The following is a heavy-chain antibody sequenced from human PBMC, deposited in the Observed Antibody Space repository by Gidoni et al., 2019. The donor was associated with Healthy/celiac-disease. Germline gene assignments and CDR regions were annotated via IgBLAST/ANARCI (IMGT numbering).Heavy chain of an antibody. D-gene: IGHD4-17*01. CDR2: IYDSGST. J-gene: IGHJ3*02. V-gene: IGHV4-31*03. CDR3: ARDDGYGVLRAAFDI. CDR1: GGSISSGGYY. Sequence: QVQLQESGPGLVKPSQTLSLTCTVSGGSISSGGYYWSWIRQHPGKGLEWIGYIYDSGSTDYNPSLKSRVTISVDTSKNQFALKLSSVTAADTAVYYCARDDGYGVLRAAFDIWGQGTMVTVSS.